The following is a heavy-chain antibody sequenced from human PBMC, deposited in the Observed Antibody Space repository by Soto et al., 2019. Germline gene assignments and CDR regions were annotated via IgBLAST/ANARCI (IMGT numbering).Heavy chain of an antibody. D-gene: IGHD3-22*01. V-gene: IGHV4-30-4*01. CDR3: AREGIGYYDSSGYYGGGYFDY. J-gene: IGHJ4*02. CDR1: GGSISSGDYY. Sequence: QVQLQESGPGLVKPSQTLSLTCTVSGGSISSGDYYWSWIRQPPGKGLEWIGYIYYSGRTYYNPSLKSRVTISVDTSKNQFSLKLSSVTAADTAVYYCAREGIGYYDSSGYYGGGYFDYWGQGTLVTVSS. CDR2: IYYSGRT.